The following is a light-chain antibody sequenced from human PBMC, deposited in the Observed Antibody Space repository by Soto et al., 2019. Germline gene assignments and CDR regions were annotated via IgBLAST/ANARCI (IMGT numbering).Light chain of an antibody. CDR3: QVWDSDTGGV. J-gene: IGLJ1*01. V-gene: IGLV3-9*01. CDR1: HIGTKN. Sequence: SYELTQTLSVSVALGQTARSTCGGSHIGTKNVHWYQLRPGQAPVLVIYRDNIRPSGIPERFSGSNSGNTATLTISTAQVGDEADYFCQVWDSDTGGVFGTGTKLTVL. CDR2: RDN.